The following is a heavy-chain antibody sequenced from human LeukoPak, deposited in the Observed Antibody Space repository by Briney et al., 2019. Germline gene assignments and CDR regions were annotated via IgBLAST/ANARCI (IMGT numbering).Heavy chain of an antibody. V-gene: IGHV5-51*01. Sequence: GESLKISCKSSGYSFTSYCIGCVGQIPGKGLEWLGMIYPGYSDTTYSPSFQGQVITSADKSISTAYLLSLSLKASDTAMYYCARRYRCCSGGSCSPGAFDYWGQGTLVTVSS. D-gene: IGHD2-15*01. CDR1: GYSFTSYC. CDR2: IYPGYSDT. J-gene: IGHJ4*02. CDR3: ARRYRCCSGGSCSPGAFDY.